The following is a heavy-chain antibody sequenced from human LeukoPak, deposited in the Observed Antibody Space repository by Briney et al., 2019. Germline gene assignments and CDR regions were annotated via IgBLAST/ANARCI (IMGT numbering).Heavy chain of an antibody. CDR2: IYYSGST. D-gene: IGHD3-22*01. J-gene: IGHJ5*02. CDR1: GGSISSSSYY. CDR3: ARRDCYDSSGYYH. Sequence: NPSETLSLTCTVSGGSISSSSYYWGWIRQPPGKGREWIVSIYYSGSTYYNPSLKSRVTISVDTSKNQFSLKLSSVTAAETAVYYCARRDCYDSSGYYHWGQGTLVTVSS. V-gene: IGHV4-39*01.